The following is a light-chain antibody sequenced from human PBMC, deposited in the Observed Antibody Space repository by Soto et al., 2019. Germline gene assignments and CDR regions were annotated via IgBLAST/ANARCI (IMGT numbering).Light chain of an antibody. Sequence: DIQLTQSPSFLSASVGDRVTITCRASQVISSYLAWYQQKPGKAPKLLIYTASTLQSWVPSRFSGSVSGTEFTLTVSSLQPGDFATYYCQQLNGYPLTFGGGTKVEIK. V-gene: IGKV1-9*01. CDR2: TAS. CDR3: QQLNGYPLT. J-gene: IGKJ4*01. CDR1: QVISSY.